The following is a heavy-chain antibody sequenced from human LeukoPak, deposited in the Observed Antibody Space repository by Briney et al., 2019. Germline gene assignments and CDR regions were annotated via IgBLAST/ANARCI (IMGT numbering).Heavy chain of an antibody. CDR3: ATPSSGYKIDAFDV. V-gene: IGHV4-59*08. CDR1: GGSISSYY. CDR2: IFFTGNT. Sequence: SETLSLTCTVSGGSISSYYWSWIRQPPGEALQWIGYIFFTGNTNYNPSLRSRVTISIDTSKNQFSLQLSSVTAADTAVYYCATPSSGYKIDAFDVRGQGTVVAVAS. D-gene: IGHD3-22*01. J-gene: IGHJ3*01.